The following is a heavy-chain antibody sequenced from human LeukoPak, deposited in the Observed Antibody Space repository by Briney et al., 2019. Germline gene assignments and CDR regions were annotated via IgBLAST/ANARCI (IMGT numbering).Heavy chain of an antibody. J-gene: IGHJ6*03. CDR1: GGSFSDYY. Sequence: SETLSLTCVVYGGSFSDYYWTWVRQPPGKGLEWIGEINHSGTTKYNPSLKSRVTISTHTSNNQFSLELNSVSAADTAVYYCARGEGTLAGRRWPYSFYYYVDVWGKGTTVTVSS. D-gene: IGHD6-19*01. V-gene: IGHV4-34*01. CDR3: ARGEGTLAGRRWPYSFYYYVDV. CDR2: INHSGTT.